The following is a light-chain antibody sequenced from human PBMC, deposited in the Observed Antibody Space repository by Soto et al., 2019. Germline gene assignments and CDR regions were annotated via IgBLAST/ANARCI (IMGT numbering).Light chain of an antibody. Sequence: VLTRPPSASGTLGQKVFISCSGSSSNIGGTNYAYWYQHLPGAAPKLLMHSNNLRPSGVPQRISGSKFGTAASLAISGLPSEDEAVYYCATWDDRLGAVIFGGGTKVTV. CDR1: SSNIGGTNY. V-gene: IGLV1-47*02. J-gene: IGLJ2*01. CDR2: SNN. CDR3: ATWDDRLGAVI.